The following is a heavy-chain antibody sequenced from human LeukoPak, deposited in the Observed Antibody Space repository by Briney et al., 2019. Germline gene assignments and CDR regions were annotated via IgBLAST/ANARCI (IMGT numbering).Heavy chain of an antibody. CDR1: GGSFSSYY. D-gene: IGHD3-3*01. Sequence: SETLSLTCAVYGGSFSSYYWSWIRQPPGKGLEWIGEINHSGSTNYNPSLKSRVTISVDTSKNQFSLKLSSVTAADTAVYYCARGSLRFLEWLPIDYWGQGTLVTVSS. CDR2: INHSGST. V-gene: IGHV4-34*01. J-gene: IGHJ4*02. CDR3: ARGSLRFLEWLPIDY.